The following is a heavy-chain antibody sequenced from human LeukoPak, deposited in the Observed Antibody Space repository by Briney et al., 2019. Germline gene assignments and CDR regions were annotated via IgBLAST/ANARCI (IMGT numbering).Heavy chain of an antibody. D-gene: IGHD5-24*01. Sequence: GGSLRLSCAASGFTFSSYSMNWVRQAPGKGLEWVSSISSSSSCIYYADSVKGRFTISRDNAKNSLYLQMNSLRAEDTAVYYCARDRRAYVATMDYWGQGTLVTVSS. CDR1: GFTFSSYS. J-gene: IGHJ4*02. CDR3: ARDRRAYVATMDY. CDR2: ISSSSSCI. V-gene: IGHV3-21*01.